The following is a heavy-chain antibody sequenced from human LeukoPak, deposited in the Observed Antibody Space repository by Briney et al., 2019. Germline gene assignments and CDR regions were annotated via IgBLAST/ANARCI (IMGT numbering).Heavy chain of an antibody. CDR2: IKRDGSEK. CDR3: ARPYCSSTSCYAHY. Sequence: PGGSLRLSCAASGLTFSSHWMTWVRQAPGKGLEWVANIKRDGSEKYYVESVKGRFTISRDNAKSSLNLQMSSLRAEDTAVYYCARPYCSSTSCYAHYWGQGTLVTVSS. V-gene: IGHV3-7*03. J-gene: IGHJ4*02. CDR1: GLTFSSHW. D-gene: IGHD2-2*01.